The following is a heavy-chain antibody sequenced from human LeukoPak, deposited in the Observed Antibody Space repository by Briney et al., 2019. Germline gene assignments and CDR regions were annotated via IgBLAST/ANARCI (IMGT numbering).Heavy chain of an antibody. D-gene: IGHD3-10*01. Sequence: PSQTLSLTCIVSGDSFGRTSYYWGWIRQPPGKGLEWIGSVSYSGSPYYSPSLKSRVTISVDTSKNPFSLNLTSVTAADTAVYYCVRHNPGFWYMDVWGKGTTVTVSS. CDR1: GDSFGRTSYY. CDR2: VSYSGSP. J-gene: IGHJ6*03. V-gene: IGHV4-39*01. CDR3: VRHNPGFWYMDV.